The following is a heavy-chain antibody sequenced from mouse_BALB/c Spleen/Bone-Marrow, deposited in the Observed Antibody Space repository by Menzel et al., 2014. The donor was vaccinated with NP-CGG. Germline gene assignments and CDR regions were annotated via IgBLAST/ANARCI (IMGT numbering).Heavy chain of an antibody. CDR3: ARIYDYDRGAWFAY. D-gene: IGHD2-4*01. CDR2: INPYNGDT. Sequence: VQLQQFGPELVKPGASVKISCKASGYSFTGYFMNWVMQSHGKSLEWIGRINPYNGDTFYNQKFKGKATLTVDKSSNTAHMELRSLASEDSAVYYCARIYDYDRGAWFAYWGQGTLVTVSA. CDR1: GYSFTGYF. V-gene: IGHV1-20*02. J-gene: IGHJ3*01.